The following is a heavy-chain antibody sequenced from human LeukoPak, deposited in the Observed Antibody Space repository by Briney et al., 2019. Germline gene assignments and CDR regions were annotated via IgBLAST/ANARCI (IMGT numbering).Heavy chain of an antibody. CDR3: ARGSTWIQYFDY. J-gene: IGHJ4*02. V-gene: IGHV4-4*07. CDR2: IYTSGST. D-gene: IGHD5/OR15-5a*01. CDR1: GGSISSYY. Sequence: SETLSLTCTVSGGSISSYYWSWIRRPAGKGLEWIGRIYTSGSTNYNPSLKSRVTMSVDTSKNQFSLKLSSVTAADTAVYYCARGSTWIQYFDYWGQGTLVTVSS.